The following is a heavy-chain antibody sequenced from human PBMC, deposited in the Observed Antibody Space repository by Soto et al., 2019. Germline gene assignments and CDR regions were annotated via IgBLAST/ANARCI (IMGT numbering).Heavy chain of an antibody. V-gene: IGHV3-74*01. J-gene: IGHJ4*02. CDR1: GFTFSSYW. CDR2: INTDGSTR. Sequence: EVQLVESGGGLVQPGGSLRLSCAASGFTFSSYWMHWVRQAPGEGLVWVSRINTDGSTRSYADSVKGRVTISRDNAKNTLFLQMNSLRPEDTAVYYCARVAYGAYHFDYWGQGTLVT. D-gene: IGHD2-21*01. CDR3: ARVAYGAYHFDY.